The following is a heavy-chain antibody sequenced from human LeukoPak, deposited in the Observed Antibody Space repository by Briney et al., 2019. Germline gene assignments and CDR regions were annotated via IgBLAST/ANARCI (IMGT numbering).Heavy chain of an antibody. CDR2: ISAYNGNT. CDR3: ARALYYYDSSGYYLVLYYFDY. Sequence: GASVKVSCKASGYTFTIYGISWVRQAPGQGLEWMGWISAYNGNTNYAQKLQGRVTMTTDTSTSTAYMELRSLRSDDTAVYYCARALYYYDSSGYYLVLYYFDYWGQGTLVTVSS. D-gene: IGHD3-22*01. CDR1: GYTFTIYG. V-gene: IGHV1-18*01. J-gene: IGHJ4*02.